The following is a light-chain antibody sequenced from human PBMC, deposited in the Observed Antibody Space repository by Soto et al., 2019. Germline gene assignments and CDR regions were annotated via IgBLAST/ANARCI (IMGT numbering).Light chain of an antibody. V-gene: IGKV3-15*01. J-gene: IGKJ5*01. CDR2: GAS. Sequence: EIVMTQSPATLSVSPGERATLSCRASQSVRSSLAWYQQKPGQAPRLLIYGASTRATGIPDRFSGSGSGTEFTLTISSLQSEDFAVYYCQKYNNWPPITFGQGTRLEIK. CDR3: QKYNNWPPIT. CDR1: QSVRSS.